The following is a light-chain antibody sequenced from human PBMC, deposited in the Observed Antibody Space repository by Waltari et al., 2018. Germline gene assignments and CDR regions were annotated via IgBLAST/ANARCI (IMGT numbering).Light chain of an antibody. CDR3: AAWDDSLSGFI. CDR1: GSNIPTNP. V-gene: IGLV1-44*01. CDR2: STN. Sequence: QSVLTQPPSASGTPGQRVTISCSGSGSNIPTNPVNWYQLLPGMAPKLLIYSTNKRLSGVPDRFSGFKSGTSASLAISGLQSEDEADYYCAAWDDSLSGFIFGTGTKVTVL. J-gene: IGLJ1*01.